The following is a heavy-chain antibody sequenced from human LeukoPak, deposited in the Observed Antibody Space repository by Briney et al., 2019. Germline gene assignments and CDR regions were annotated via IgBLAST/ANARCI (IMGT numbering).Heavy chain of an antibody. CDR3: AKNYASRNAFFDY. CDR1: GFTFSDYA. J-gene: IGHJ4*02. Sequence: GGSLRLSCTASGFTFSDYAMTWVRQAPGKGPEWVSAISGDGFYTFYTESVKGRFTISRDNAGNTLFSQMTSLRVEDTAMYYCAKNYASRNAFFDYWGQGALVTVSS. CDR2: ISGDGFYT. V-gene: IGHV3-23*01. D-gene: IGHD3-16*01.